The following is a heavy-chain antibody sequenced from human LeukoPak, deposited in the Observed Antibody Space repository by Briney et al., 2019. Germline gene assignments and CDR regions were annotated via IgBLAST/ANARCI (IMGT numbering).Heavy chain of an antibody. J-gene: IGHJ3*02. Sequence: PSETLSLTCTVSGGSISSSSYYWGWIRQPPGKGLEWIGSIYYSGSTYYNPSLKSRVTISVDTSKNQFSLKLSSVTAADTAVYYCARAGYSSGWYQGGDAFDIWGQGTMVTVSS. V-gene: IGHV4-39*07. CDR2: IYYSGST. D-gene: IGHD6-19*01. CDR1: GGSISSSSYY. CDR3: ARAGYSSGWYQGGDAFDI.